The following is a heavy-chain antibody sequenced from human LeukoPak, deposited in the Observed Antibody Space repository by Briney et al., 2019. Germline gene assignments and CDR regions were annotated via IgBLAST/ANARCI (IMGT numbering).Heavy chain of an antibody. Sequence: GGSLRLSCAASGFTFSSYAMHWVRQAPGKGLEWVAVISYDGSNKYYADSVKGRFTISRDNSKNTLYLQMNSLRAEDTAVYYCARARSSTAAAGTGVRDWFDPWGQGTLVTVSS. J-gene: IGHJ5*02. CDR3: ARARSSTAAAGTGVRDWFDP. CDR2: ISYDGSNK. CDR1: GFTFSSYA. D-gene: IGHD6-13*01. V-gene: IGHV3-30-3*01.